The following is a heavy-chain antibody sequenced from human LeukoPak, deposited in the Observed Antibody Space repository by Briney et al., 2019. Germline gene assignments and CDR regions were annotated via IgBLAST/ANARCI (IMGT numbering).Heavy chain of an antibody. CDR1: GCTFSSYA. Sequence: ASVKVSCKASGCTFSSYAISWVRQAPGQGLEWMGRIIPIFGTANYAQKFQGRVTITTDESTSTAYMELSSLRSEDTAVYYCARNHQVGRWLQFNYWRQGTLVTVSS. V-gene: IGHV1-69*05. J-gene: IGHJ4*02. CDR2: IIPIFGTA. CDR3: ARNHQVGRWLQFNY. D-gene: IGHD5-24*01.